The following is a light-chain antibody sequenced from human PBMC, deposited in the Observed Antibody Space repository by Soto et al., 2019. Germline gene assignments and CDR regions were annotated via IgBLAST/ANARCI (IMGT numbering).Light chain of an antibody. J-gene: IGLJ3*02. Sequence: SYELTQAPSVSVAPGKTARITCGGNNIGSKSVHWYQQKPGQAPVLVIYYNSDRPSGIPERFSGSNSGNTATLTISRVEAGDEADYYCQMWDSSSDSWVFGGGTKLTVL. V-gene: IGLV3-21*04. CDR1: NIGSKS. CDR2: YNS. CDR3: QMWDSSSDSWV.